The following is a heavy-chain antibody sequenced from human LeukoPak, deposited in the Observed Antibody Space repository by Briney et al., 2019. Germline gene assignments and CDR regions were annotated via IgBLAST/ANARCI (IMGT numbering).Heavy chain of an antibody. CDR3: ARDRPETLWFGEWEPRYTIRFDY. D-gene: IGHD3-10*01. CDR2: ISAYNGNT. CDR1: GYTFTSYG. V-gene: IGHV1-18*01. J-gene: IGHJ4*02. Sequence: ASVKVSCKASGYTFTSYGISWVRQAPGQGLEWMGWISAYNGNTNYAQKLQGRVTMTTDTSTSAAYMELRSLRSDDTAVYYCARDRPETLWFGEWEPRYTIRFDYWGQGTLVTVSS.